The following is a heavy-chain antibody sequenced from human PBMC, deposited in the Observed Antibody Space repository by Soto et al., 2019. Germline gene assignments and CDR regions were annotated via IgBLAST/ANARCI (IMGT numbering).Heavy chain of an antibody. V-gene: IGHV1-69*06. D-gene: IGHD3-10*01. CDR1: GGTFASYS. Sequence: QEELVQSGAEVKKPGSSVNVSCKASGGTFASYSITWVQQAPGQRLEWMGEIIPLLKTVNYAQKFQGRVTITGDRSTSTVYMALRRLRSDDTAVYYCARDPVHLFGDTDVWANGTTVTFSP. CDR3: ARDPVHLFGDTDV. CDR2: IIPLLKTV. J-gene: IGHJ6*04.